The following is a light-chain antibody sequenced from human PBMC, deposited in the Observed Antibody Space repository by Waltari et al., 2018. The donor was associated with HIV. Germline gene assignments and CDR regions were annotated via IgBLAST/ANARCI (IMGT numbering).Light chain of an antibody. CDR3: QSYDSSLTGSV. CDR2: GSG. J-gene: IGLJ2*01. Sequence: QSVLTQPPSVSGAPGPRVTISCTGSSSNIGAGYDIHWYQQRPGPAPKLLIYGSGQRPSGVPDRFSGSKSGTSASLAINGLQAEDEADYYCQSYDSSLTGSVFGGGTKLTVL. V-gene: IGLV1-40*01. CDR1: SSNIGAGYD.